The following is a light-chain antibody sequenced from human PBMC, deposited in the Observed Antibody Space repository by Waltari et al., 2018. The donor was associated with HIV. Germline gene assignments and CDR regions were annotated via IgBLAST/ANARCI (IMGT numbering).Light chain of an antibody. CDR1: QSVLYSSNNKNY. V-gene: IGKV4-1*01. Sequence: DIVMTQSPDSLVVSLGERATINCKSSQSVLYSSNNKNYLAWYQQKPGQHPKLLIYWASTRESGVPDRFSGSGSGTDFTLTISSLQAEDVAVYYCQQYYSTPYTFGQGTKLEIK. J-gene: IGKJ2*01. CDR3: QQYYSTPYT. CDR2: WAS.